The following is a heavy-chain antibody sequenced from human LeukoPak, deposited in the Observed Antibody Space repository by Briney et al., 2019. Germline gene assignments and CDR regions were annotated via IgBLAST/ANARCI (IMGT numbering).Heavy chain of an antibody. Sequence: ASVKVSCKASGYTFTNYYMHWVRQAPGQGLEWMGIINPSGGNTNYAQNFQGRVTMTRDTSTSTVYMELSSLRSEDTAVYYCARGGAYCSGGSCYNQHWGQGTLVTVSS. CDR1: GYTFTNYY. V-gene: IGHV1-46*01. D-gene: IGHD2-15*01. J-gene: IGHJ1*01. CDR3: ARGGAYCSGGSCYNQH. CDR2: INPSGGNT.